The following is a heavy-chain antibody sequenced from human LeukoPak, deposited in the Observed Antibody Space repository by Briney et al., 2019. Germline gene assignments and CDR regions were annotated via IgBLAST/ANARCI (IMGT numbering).Heavy chain of an antibody. V-gene: IGHV1-18*01. CDR1: GYTFTSYG. J-gene: IGHJ3*02. CDR3: ARGPPRYYYDSSGYVHGAFDI. CDR2: ISAYNGNT. Sequence: GASVKVSCKASGYTFTSYGISWVRQAPGQGLEWMGWISAYNGNTNYAQKLQGRVTMTTDTSTSTAYMELRSLRSDDTAVYYCARGPPRYYYDSSGYVHGAFDIWGQGTMVTVSS. D-gene: IGHD3-22*01.